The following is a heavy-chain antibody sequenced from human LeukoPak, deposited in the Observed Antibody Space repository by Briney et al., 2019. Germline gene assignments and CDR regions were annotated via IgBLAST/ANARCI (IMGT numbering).Heavy chain of an antibody. CDR2: IYSSGST. J-gene: IGHJ4*02. V-gene: IGHV4-39*02. Sequence: SETLSLTCNVSGGSISRSTYYWGWIRQPPGKGLEWIGNIYSSGSTYYDPSLKSRVTISVDTSKNQFSLKLRSVTAADTAVYYCAKDPTDDYGDYVDDYWGQGTLVTVSS. D-gene: IGHD4-17*01. CDR1: GGSISRSTYY. CDR3: AKDPTDDYGDYVDDY.